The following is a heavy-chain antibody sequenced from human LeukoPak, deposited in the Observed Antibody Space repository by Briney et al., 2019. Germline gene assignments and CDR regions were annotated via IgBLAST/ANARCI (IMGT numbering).Heavy chain of an antibody. J-gene: IGHJ4*02. V-gene: IGHV3-66*02. CDR1: GVSASSHY. CDR2: IYSGVST. CDR3: AKTHDY. Sequence: RGSLRLSCSASGVSASSHYMSWVRQAPGKGLEWVSVIYSGVSTYYADSVKGRFTVSRDNSKNTHYLQMNSLRTEDTAVYYCAKTHDYWGQGTLVTVSS.